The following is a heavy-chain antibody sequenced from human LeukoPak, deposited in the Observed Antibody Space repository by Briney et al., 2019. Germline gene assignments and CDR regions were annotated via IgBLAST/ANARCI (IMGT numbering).Heavy chain of an antibody. Sequence: PSETLSLTCAVSGGSISSSNWWSSVRQPPGKGLEWIGQIYHSGSTNYNPSLKSRVTISVDKPKNQFSLKLRSVTAADTAVYYCARDAYDSSGYSFDYWGQGTLVTVSS. CDR2: IYHSGST. J-gene: IGHJ4*02. D-gene: IGHD3-22*01. CDR3: ARDAYDSSGYSFDY. V-gene: IGHV4-4*02. CDR1: GGSISSSNW.